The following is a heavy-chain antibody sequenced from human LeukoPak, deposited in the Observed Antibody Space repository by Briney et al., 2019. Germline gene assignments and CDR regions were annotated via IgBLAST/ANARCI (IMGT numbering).Heavy chain of an antibody. CDR2: ISSSSSTI. CDR1: GFTFSSYS. CDR3: ARDDCSSTSCYGDYYGMDV. Sequence: GGSLRLSCAASGFTFSSYSMNWVRQAPGKGLEWVSYISSSSSTIYYADSVKGRFTISRDNAKNSLYLQMNSLRAEDTAVYYCARDDCSSTSCYGDYYGMDVWGQGTTVTVSS. J-gene: IGHJ6*02. V-gene: IGHV3-48*04. D-gene: IGHD2-2*01.